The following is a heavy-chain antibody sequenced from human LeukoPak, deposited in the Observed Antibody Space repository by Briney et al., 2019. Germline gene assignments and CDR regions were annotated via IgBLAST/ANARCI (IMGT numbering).Heavy chain of an antibody. J-gene: IGHJ6*02. CDR3: ARDPASLRSYYYYYGMDV. D-gene: IGHD4-17*01. CDR2: ISYDGSNK. CDR1: GLTFSSYA. V-gene: IGHV3-30-3*01. Sequence: GRSLRLSYAASGLTFSSYAMHWVRQAPGKGLEWVAVISYDGSNKYYADSVKGRYTISRDNSKNTLYLQMNSLRAEDTAVYYCARDPASLRSYYYYYGMDVWGQGTTVTVSS.